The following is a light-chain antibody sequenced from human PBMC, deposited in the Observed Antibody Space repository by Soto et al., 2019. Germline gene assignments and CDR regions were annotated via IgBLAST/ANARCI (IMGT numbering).Light chain of an antibody. CDR1: QSVSSSY. J-gene: IGKJ4*01. V-gene: IGKV3-20*01. CDR3: QYYGTSVFI. Sequence: EIVLTQSPGTLSLSPGERATLSCRASQSVSSSYLAWYQQKPGQAPRLLIYGASSRATGIPDRFSGSGSGTAFTLTITRLEPEDIAVYYCQYYGTSVFIFGGGTKVDI. CDR2: GAS.